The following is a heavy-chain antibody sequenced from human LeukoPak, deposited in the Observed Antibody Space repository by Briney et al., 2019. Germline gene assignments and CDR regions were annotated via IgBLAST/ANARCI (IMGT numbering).Heavy chain of an antibody. CDR2: IEQDGSEK. D-gene: IGHD5-12*01. CDR3: AKDYSGYDSTDAFDI. CDR1: GFTFSSYW. Sequence: PGGSLRLSCAASGFTFSSYWMSWVRQAPGKGLEWVANIEQDGSEKYYVDSVKGRFTISRDNAKNSLYLQMNSLRAEDTALYYCAKDYSGYDSTDAFDIWGQGTMVTVSS. V-gene: IGHV3-7*03. J-gene: IGHJ3*02.